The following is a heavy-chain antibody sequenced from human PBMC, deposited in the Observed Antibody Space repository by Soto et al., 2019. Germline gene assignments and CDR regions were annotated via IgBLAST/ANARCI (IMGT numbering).Heavy chain of an antibody. CDR3: AREYSYGTPATYYYGMDV. CDR1: GFTFSSYG. J-gene: IGHJ6*02. CDR2: IWYDGSNK. D-gene: IGHD5-18*01. V-gene: IGHV3-33*01. Sequence: QPGGSLRLSCAASGFTFSSYGMHWVRQAPGKGLEWVAVIWYDGSNKYYADSVKGRFTISRDNSKNTLYLQMNSLRAEDTAVYYCAREYSYGTPATYYYGMDVWGQGTTVTVSS.